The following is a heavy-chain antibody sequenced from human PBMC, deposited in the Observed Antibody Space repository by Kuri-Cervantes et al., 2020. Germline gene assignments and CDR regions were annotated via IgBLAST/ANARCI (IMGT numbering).Heavy chain of an antibody. D-gene: IGHD2-2*01. CDR1: GFTFTSYW. CDR2: IKSDGSGT. CDR3: ARDQSSTGRGGMDV. J-gene: IGHJ6*02. V-gene: IGHV3-74*01. Sequence: GESLKISCAASGFTFTSYWMHWVRQAPGKGLVWVSHIKSDGSGTRYADSAKGRFTISRDNAKNTLYLQMNSLRAEDTAVYYCARDQSSTGRGGMDVWGQGTTVTVSS.